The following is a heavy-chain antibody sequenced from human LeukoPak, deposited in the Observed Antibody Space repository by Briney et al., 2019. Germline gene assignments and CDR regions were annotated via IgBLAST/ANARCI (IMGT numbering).Heavy chain of an antibody. CDR3: ARNIVATIGNSFDP. J-gene: IGHJ5*02. Sequence: SETLSLTCAVYGGSFSGYYWSWIRQPPGKGLEWIGEINHSGSTNYNPSLKSRVTISVDTSKNQFSLKLSSVTAADTAVYYCARNIVATIGNSFDPWGQGTLVTVSS. V-gene: IGHV4-34*01. D-gene: IGHD5-12*01. CDR2: INHSGST. CDR1: GGSFSGYY.